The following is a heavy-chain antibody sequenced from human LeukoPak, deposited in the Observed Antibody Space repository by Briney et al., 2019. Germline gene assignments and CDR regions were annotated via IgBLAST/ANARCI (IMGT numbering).Heavy chain of an antibody. V-gene: IGHV5-51*01. Sequence: GESLKISCQGSGYGSGYSFTSHWIAWVRQMPGKGLEWMGIIYPRDSNTIYSPSFQGQVTISVDTSINTAYLQWISLKASDTAMYYCARHPIAAGGAYNWFDPWGQGTLVTVSS. J-gene: IGHJ5*02. CDR2: IYPRDSNT. CDR3: ARHPIAAGGAYNWFDP. D-gene: IGHD6-13*01. CDR1: GYSFTSHW.